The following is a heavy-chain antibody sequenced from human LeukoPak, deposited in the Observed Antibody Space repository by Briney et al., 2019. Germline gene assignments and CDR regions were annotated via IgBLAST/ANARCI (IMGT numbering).Heavy chain of an antibody. Sequence: GGPLSLFCAPSGFLLWCYPMIGLPAAPEKALVGVSYICGSGGSTQYADSVKGRFTIPRDNSMNALYLQMNSLRAEDTAVYYCVKEGLYCPGSSCYGEFDYWGQGALVTVSS. CDR2: ICGSGGST. CDR3: VKEGLYCPGSSCYGEFDY. D-gene: IGHD4-17*01. J-gene: IGHJ4*02. V-gene: IGHV3-23*01. CDR1: GFLLWCYP.